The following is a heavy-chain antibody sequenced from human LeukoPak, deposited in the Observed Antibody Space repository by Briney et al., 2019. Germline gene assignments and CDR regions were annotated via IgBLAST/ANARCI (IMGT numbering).Heavy chain of an antibody. D-gene: IGHD4-23*01. CDR1: GFTFSSYS. CDR3: AGDSDYGGYSRFDY. Sequence: PGGSLRLSCAASGFTFSSYSMNWVRQAPGKGLEWVSSISSSSSYIYYADSVKGRFTISRDNAKNTLYLQMNSLRGEDTAVYYCAGDSDYGGYSRFDYWGQGTLVTASS. CDR2: ISSSSSYI. J-gene: IGHJ4*02. V-gene: IGHV3-21*01.